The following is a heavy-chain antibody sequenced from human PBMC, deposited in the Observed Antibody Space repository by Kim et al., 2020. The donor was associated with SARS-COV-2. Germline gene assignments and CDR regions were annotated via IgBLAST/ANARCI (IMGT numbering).Heavy chain of an antibody. CDR3: ARAGKMGAAITFDF. V-gene: IGHV4-59*01. J-gene: IGHJ4*02. D-gene: IGHD1-26*01. Sequence: TPHRKSRLTISIDKSKNQFALKLTSVTAADTAVYYCARAGKMGAAITFDFWGQGKLVTVSA.